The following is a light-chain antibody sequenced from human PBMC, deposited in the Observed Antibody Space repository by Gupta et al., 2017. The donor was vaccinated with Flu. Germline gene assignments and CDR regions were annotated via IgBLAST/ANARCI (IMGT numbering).Light chain of an antibody. CDR2: EVI. V-gene: IGLV2-23*02. CDR3: CSYAGSRTFAV. J-gene: IGLJ2*01. CDR1: SDIGTFDL. Sequence: SDIGTFDLVSWYRQLPGKAPQLLIYEVIKRRPGVSDRFSGSRSGNTASLTISGLLTEDEADYYCCSYAGSRTFAVFGGGTKLTVL.